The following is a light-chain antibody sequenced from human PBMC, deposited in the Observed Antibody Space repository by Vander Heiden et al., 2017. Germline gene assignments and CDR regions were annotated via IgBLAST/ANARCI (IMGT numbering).Light chain of an antibody. CDR2: GNS. V-gene: IGLV1-40*01. J-gene: IGLJ1*01. CDR1: SSNIGEGYD. CDR3: QSYDSSLSGSGV. Sequence: QSVLTQPPSVSGAPGQRVTISCTGSSSNIGEGYDVHWYQQLPGTAPKLRSYGNSNRPSGVPDRFSGSKSGTSASLAITGLQAEDEADYYCQSYDSSLSGSGVCGTGTKVTVL.